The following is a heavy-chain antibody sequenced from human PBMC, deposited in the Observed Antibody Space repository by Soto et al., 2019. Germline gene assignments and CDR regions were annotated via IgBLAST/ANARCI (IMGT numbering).Heavy chain of an antibody. CDR3: AREYTYGSNFFDC. CDR1: GGSISSGAYY. J-gene: IGHJ4*02. V-gene: IGHV4-31*03. D-gene: IGHD2-2*02. CDR2: IYYSGST. Sequence: SETLSLTCTVSGGSISSGAYYWSWIRQHPGKGLEWIGYIYYSGSTYYNPSLKSRVIISVDTSKNQFSLSLTSVTAADTAVYYCAREYTYGSNFFDCWGQGALVTVSS.